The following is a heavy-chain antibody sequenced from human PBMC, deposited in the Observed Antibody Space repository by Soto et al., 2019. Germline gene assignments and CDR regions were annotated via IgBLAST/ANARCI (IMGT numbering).Heavy chain of an antibody. CDR1: GGTFSTYA. CDR3: ASGIQLWLRRINNGYSG. D-gene: IGHD5-18*01. Sequence: QVQLVQSGAEVKKPESSVKVSCKAPGGTFSTYAISWVRQAPGQGLEWMGGIIPMFGTANYAQRFQDGVTITEDESTNTVYMELSSLRSEDTAVYFCASGIQLWLRRINNGYSGWGQGTLVTVSS. V-gene: IGHV1-69*12. CDR2: IIPMFGTA. J-gene: IGHJ4*02.